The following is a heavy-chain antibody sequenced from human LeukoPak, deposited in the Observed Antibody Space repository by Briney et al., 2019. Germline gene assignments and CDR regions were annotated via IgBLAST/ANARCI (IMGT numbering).Heavy chain of an antibody. V-gene: IGHV3-21*01. D-gene: IGHD1/OR15-1a*01. CDR1: GFTFSTYA. CDR3: ARDAGQRNFREQGDEY. J-gene: IGHJ4*02. CDR2: ISSSSSYI. Sequence: PGGSLRLSCAASGFTFSTYAMNWVRQAPGKGLEWVSSISSSSSYIYYADSVKGRFTISRDNANNSLYLQMNRLRAEDTAVYYCARDAGQRNFREQGDEYWGQGTLVTVSS.